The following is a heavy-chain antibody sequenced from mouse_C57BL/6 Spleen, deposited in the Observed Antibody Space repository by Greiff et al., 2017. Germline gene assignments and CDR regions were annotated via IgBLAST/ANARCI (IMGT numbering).Heavy chain of an antibody. D-gene: IGHD3-3*01. V-gene: IGHV5-4*01. CDR1: GFTFSSYA. Sequence: DVQLVESGGGLVKPGGSLKLSCAASGFTFSSYAMSWVRQTPEKRPEWVATISDGGCYTYYPDNVTGRFPISRDNAKNNLYLQTSRLKSKDTAMYYCARDRGGTCDYWGQGTTLTVSS. J-gene: IGHJ2*01. CDR3: ARDRGGTCDY. CDR2: ISDGGCYT.